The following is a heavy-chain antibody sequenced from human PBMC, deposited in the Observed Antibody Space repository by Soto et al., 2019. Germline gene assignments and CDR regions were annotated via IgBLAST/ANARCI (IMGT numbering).Heavy chain of an antibody. CDR2: IKSKTDGETT. CDR1: GLTFGNAG. Sequence: PWGSLELCCAASGLTFGNAGITGSRKAQGKGLKWVGRIKSKTDGETTHYAAPVKSRSTISRDDSNNTLKLPMNSPKTEDTAVYFCTPPMITFRGVIEPIDSWGQGTLVTVSS. V-gene: IGHV3-15*01. CDR3: TPPMITFRGVIEPIDS. D-gene: IGHD3-16*02. J-gene: IGHJ5*01.